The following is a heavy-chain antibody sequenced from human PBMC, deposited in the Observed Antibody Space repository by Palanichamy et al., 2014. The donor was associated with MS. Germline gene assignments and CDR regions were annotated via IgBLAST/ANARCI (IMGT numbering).Heavy chain of an antibody. D-gene: IGHD1-26*01. CDR2: ISGSGDTT. Sequence: EVQLSESGGGLVQPGGSLRLSCAASGFTFSGYAMSWVRQAPGKGLEWVLTISGSGDTTYYADSVKGRFTIARDNSKNTLYLQMNSLRAEDTAVYYCAKVLSGSYWDFDYWGQGTLVTVSS. CDR3: AKVLSGSYWDFDY. V-gene: IGHV3-23*01. J-gene: IGHJ4*02. CDR1: GFTFSGYA.